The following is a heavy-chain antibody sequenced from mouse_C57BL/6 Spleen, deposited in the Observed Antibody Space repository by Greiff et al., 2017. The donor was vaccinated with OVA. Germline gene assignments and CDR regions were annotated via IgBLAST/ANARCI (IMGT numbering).Heavy chain of an antibody. CDR1: GFTFSSYG. Sequence: EVQVVESGGDLVKPGGSLKLSCAASGFTFSSYGMSWVRQTPDKRLEWVATISSGGSYTYYPDSVKGRFPISRDNAKNTLYLQMSSLKSEDTAMYYCARPDYYGSSGGYAMDYWGQGTSVSVSS. D-gene: IGHD1-1*01. V-gene: IGHV5-6*01. CDR2: ISSGGSYT. J-gene: IGHJ4*01. CDR3: ARPDYYGSSGGYAMDY.